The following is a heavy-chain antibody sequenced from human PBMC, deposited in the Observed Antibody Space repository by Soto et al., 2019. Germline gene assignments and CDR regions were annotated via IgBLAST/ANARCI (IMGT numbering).Heavy chain of an antibody. CDR3: ARHGFSSDW. J-gene: IGHJ2*01. CDR2: IHYSGTT. Sequence: SDPLSLTPSASGAPVSSYYWSWLRQSPEKGLEWIGYIHYSGTTNYNPSLKSRATMSVDTSKNQFSLKLSSVTVADTAIYYCARHGFSSDW. D-gene: IGHD6-19*01. V-gene: IGHV4-59*08. CDR1: GAPVSSYY.